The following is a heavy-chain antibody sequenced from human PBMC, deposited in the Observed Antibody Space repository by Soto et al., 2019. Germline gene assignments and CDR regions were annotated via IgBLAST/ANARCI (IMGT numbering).Heavy chain of an antibody. CDR1: GFTFSDYW. D-gene: IGHD2-2*01. J-gene: IGHJ4*02. V-gene: IGHV3-7*01. CDR2: IKQDGSEK. Sequence: EVQLVESGGGLVQPGGSLRLSCAASGFTFSDYWMSWVRQAPGKGLEWVANIKQDGSEKYYVDSVKGRFTISRDNAKNSLYLLMNSLRAEDTAVYYCAKNNRYCSSTNCFVFDYWGQGTLVTVSS. CDR3: AKNNRYCSSTNCFVFDY.